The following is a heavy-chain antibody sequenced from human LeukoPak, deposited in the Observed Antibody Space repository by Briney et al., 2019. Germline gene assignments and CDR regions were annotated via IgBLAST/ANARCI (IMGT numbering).Heavy chain of an antibody. D-gene: IGHD2/OR15-2a*01. J-gene: IGHJ3*02. V-gene: IGHV4-39*07. CDR1: GGSISSSSYY. Sequence: SETLSLTCTVSGGSISSSSYYWGWIRQPPGKGLEWIGSIYYSGSTNYNPSLKSRVTISVDTSKNQFSLKLSSVTAADTAVYYCARDLSKDAFDIWGQGTMVTVSS. CDR2: IYYSGST. CDR3: ARDLSKDAFDI.